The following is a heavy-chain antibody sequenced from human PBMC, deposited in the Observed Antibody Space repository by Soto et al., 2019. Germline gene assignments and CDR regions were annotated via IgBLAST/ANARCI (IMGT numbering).Heavy chain of an antibody. CDR2: IYYSGST. J-gene: IGHJ4*02. Sequence: SETLSLTCTVSGGYISSYYWSWIRQPPGKGLEWIGYIYYSGSTNYNPSLKSRVTISVDTSKNQFSLKLSSVTAADTAVYYCATGYYDSSGYIYYFDYWGQGTLVTVSS. D-gene: IGHD3-22*01. CDR3: ATGYYDSSGYIYYFDY. CDR1: GGYISSYY. V-gene: IGHV4-59*01.